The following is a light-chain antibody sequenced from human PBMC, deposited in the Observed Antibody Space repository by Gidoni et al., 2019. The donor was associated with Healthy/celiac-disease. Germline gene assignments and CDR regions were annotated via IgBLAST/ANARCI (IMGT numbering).Light chain of an antibody. V-gene: IGKV3D-7*01. CDR1: QSVSSSY. CDR2: GAS. J-gene: IGKJ1*01. CDR3: QQDYNLLAGYRRWT. Sequence: EIVMTQSPATLSLSPGERTTLSCRASQSVSSSYLSWYQQKPGQAPRLLIYGASTRATGIPARFSGSGSGTDFTLTISSLQPEDFAVYYCQQDYNLLAGYRRWTFGQGTKVEIK.